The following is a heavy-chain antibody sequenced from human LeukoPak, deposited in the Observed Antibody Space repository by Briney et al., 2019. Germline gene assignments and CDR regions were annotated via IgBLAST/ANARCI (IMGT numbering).Heavy chain of an antibody. CDR1: GFTFSSYS. Sequence: GGFLRLSCAASGFTFSSYSMNWVRQAPGKGLEWDSSISSSSSYIYYADSVKGRFTISRDNAKNSLYLQMNSLRAEDTAVYYCARALDGYDFWSGYVYWGQGTLVTVSS. CDR2: ISSSSSYI. CDR3: ARALDGYDFWSGYVY. V-gene: IGHV3-21*01. D-gene: IGHD3-3*01. J-gene: IGHJ4*02.